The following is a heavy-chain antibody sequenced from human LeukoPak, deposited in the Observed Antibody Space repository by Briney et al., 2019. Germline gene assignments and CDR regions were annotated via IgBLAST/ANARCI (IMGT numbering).Heavy chain of an antibody. J-gene: IGHJ4*02. CDR1: GGSFSGYY. Sequence: ASETLSLTCAVYGGSFSGYYWSWIRQPPGKGLEWIGEINHSGSTNYNPSLKSRVTISVDTSKNQFSLKLSSVTAADTAVYYCARAGAGYYDSSGYYALDYWGQGTLVTVSS. D-gene: IGHD3-22*01. V-gene: IGHV4-34*01. CDR3: ARAGAGYYDSSGYYALDY. CDR2: INHSGST.